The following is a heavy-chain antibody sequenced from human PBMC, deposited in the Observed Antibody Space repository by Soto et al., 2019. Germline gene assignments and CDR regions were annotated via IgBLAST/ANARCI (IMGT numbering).Heavy chain of an antibody. CDR3: ARGGDIVTGSPPGGYYYYMDV. V-gene: IGHV1-3*01. J-gene: IGHJ6*03. D-gene: IGHD3-9*01. CDR1: GYTFTSYG. CDR2: INAGNGNT. Sequence: QVQLVQSGAEVKKPGASVKVSCKASGYTFTSYGMHWVRQAPGQRLEWMGWINAGNGNTNYSQKFQGRVTITRDTSASTAYMELSSLRSEDTAVYYCARGGDIVTGSPPGGYYYYMDVWGKGTTVTVSS.